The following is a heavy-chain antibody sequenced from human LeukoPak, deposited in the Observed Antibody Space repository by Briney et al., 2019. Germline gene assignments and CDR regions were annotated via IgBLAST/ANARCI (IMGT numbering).Heavy chain of an antibody. D-gene: IGHD3-10*01. CDR3: ARVGVRGVITSFDF. Sequence: SQTLSLTCTVSGGSISSGGYYWTWIRQYPGKGLEWIGYIYYSASTYYNPSLKSRVSISVDKSQNQFSLQLSSVTAADTAVYYCARVGVRGVITSFDFWGQGIPVTVSS. V-gene: IGHV4-31*03. J-gene: IGHJ4*02. CDR1: GGSISSGGYY. CDR2: IYYSAST.